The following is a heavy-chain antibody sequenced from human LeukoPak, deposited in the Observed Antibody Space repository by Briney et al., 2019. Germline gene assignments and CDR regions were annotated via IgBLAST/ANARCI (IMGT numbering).Heavy chain of an antibody. V-gene: IGHV3-23*01. D-gene: IGHD2-15*01. CDR3: AKGREDGYCSGGSCYGESAY. CDR1: GFTFSSYA. J-gene: IGHJ4*02. Sequence: GGSLRLSCAASGFTFSSYAMSWVRQAPGKGLEWVSAISGSGGSTYYADSVKGWFTISRDNSKNTLYLQMNSLRAEATAVYYCAKGREDGYCSGGSCYGESAYWGQGTLVTVSS. CDR2: ISGSGGST.